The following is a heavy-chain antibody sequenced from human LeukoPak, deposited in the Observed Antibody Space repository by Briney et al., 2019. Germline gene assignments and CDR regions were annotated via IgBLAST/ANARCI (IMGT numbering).Heavy chain of an antibody. Sequence: GGSLRLSCAASGFTFNRYNMNWVRRAPGKGLEWVSSISTRSSYIYYADSVRGRFTISRDNAKKSLYLQMNSLRAEDTAVYSCARGADGVSSNSRGWFDPWGQGTLVTVSS. CDR2: ISTRSSYI. CDR3: ARGADGVSSNSRGWFDP. D-gene: IGHD2-15*01. CDR1: GFTFNRYN. J-gene: IGHJ5*02. V-gene: IGHV3-21*01.